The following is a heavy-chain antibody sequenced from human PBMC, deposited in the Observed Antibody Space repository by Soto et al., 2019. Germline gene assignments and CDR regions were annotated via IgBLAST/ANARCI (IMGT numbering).Heavy chain of an antibody. J-gene: IGHJ3*02. CDR3: ARDRSYSTSRYDAFEI. CDR2: IFYSGNT. D-gene: IGHD6-6*01. Sequence: QVQLQESGPGLVKPSETLSLTCTVSGGSISSYYWSWIRQPPGRGLEWIGYIFYSGNTDYNPSLKSRVTMSLDTSKDQFSLRLSSVTAADTAVYYCARDRSYSTSRYDAFEIWGQGTMVTVSS. CDR1: GGSISSYY. V-gene: IGHV4-59*01.